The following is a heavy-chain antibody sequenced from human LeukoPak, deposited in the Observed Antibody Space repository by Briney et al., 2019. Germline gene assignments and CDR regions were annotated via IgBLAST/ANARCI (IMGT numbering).Heavy chain of an antibody. V-gene: IGHV1-2*02. CDR2: INPNTGGT. J-gene: IGHJ3*02. CDR1: GYTFTGYY. D-gene: IGHD6-13*01. CDR3: ARVIAAAGTWAFDI. Sequence: ASVKVSCKASGYTFTGYYMYWMRQAPGQGLEWVGWINPNTGGTTYAQNFQGRVTMTRDMSTSTVYMELSSLRSEDTAVYYCARVIAAAGTWAFDIWGQGTMVTVSS.